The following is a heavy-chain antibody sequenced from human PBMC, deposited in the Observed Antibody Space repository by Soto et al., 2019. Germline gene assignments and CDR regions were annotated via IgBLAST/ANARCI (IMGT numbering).Heavy chain of an antibody. V-gene: IGHV4-34*01. D-gene: IGHD1-26*01. CDR2: INHSGST. CDR3: ARGQGGATSQYYYGMDV. Sequence: SETLSLTCAVYGGSFSGYYWSWIRQPPGKGLEWIGEINHSGSTNYNPSLKSRVTISVDTSKNQFSLKLSSVTAADTAVYYCARGQGGATSQYYYGMDVWGQGTTVTASS. CDR1: GGSFSGYY. J-gene: IGHJ6*02.